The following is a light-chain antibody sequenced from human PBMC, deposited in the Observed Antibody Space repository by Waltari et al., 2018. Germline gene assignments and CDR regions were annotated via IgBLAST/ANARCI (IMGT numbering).Light chain of an antibody. Sequence: QSALTQPASASGSPGQSITIFCTGPISAVGGYNYVPWYQQHPGKVPKVVMYDVSKRPSVVSNRFSGSKSGNTASLTISGLQAEDEADYYCSSYISSSTRVFGGGSKLTVL. CDR1: ISAVGGYNY. J-gene: IGLJ3*02. CDR3: SSYISSSTRV. CDR2: DVS. V-gene: IGLV2-14*03.